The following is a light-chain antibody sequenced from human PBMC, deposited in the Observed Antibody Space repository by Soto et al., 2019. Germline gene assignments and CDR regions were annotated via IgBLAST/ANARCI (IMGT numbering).Light chain of an antibody. V-gene: IGKV3-11*01. CDR1: QSISSY. Sequence: EIVLTQSPATLSLPPGERATLSCRASQSISSYLAWYQQTPGQAPRLLIYDAYNRATGIPARFSGSGSGTDFTLTISSLEPEEFAVYYCQQRSNWPWTFGQGTKVEIK. CDR3: QQRSNWPWT. J-gene: IGKJ1*01. CDR2: DAY.